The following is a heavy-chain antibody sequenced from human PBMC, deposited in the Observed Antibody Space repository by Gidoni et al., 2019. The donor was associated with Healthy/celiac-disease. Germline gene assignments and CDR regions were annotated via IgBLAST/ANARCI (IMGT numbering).Heavy chain of an antibody. J-gene: IGHJ4*02. CDR3: ARGNPNWDSYYFDY. CDR1: GGSISRGGYY. CDR2: IYYSGST. Sequence: QVQLQESGPGLVKPSQTLSLTCTVSGGSISRGGYYWSWIRQHPGKGLEWIGYIYYSGSTYYNPSLKSRVTISVDTSKNQFSLKLSSVTAADTAVYYCARGNPNWDSYYFDYWGQGTLVTVSS. D-gene: IGHD7-27*01. V-gene: IGHV4-31*03.